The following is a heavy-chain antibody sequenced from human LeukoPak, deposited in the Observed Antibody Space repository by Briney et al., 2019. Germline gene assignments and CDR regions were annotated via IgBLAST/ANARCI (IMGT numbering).Heavy chain of an antibody. J-gene: IGHJ4*02. CDR1: GGSISSSSYY. V-gene: IGHV4-39*01. CDR3: ARYPYSGISGWQAFDY. D-gene: IGHD6-19*01. CDR2: IPYSGNA. Sequence: SETLSLTCTVSGGSISSSSYYWGWIRQPPGQGLEWIGTIPYSGNAYYSPSLKSRVTISVDTSMNQFSLKVSSVTAADTAVYYCARYPYSGISGWQAFDYWGQGTLVTVSS.